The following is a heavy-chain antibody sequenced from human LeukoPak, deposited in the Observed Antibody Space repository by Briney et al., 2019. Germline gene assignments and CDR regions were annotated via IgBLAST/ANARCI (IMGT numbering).Heavy chain of an antibody. CDR3: AGERITIFGVVIPGHH. CDR2: IYYSGST. Sequence: SETLSLTCTVSGGPISSSSYYWGWIRQPPGKGLEWIGSIYYSGSTYYNPSLKSRVTISVDTSKNQFSLKLSSVTAADTAVYYCAGERITIFGVVIPGHHWGQGTLVTVSS. V-gene: IGHV4-39*07. CDR1: GGPISSSSYY. D-gene: IGHD3-3*01. J-gene: IGHJ5*02.